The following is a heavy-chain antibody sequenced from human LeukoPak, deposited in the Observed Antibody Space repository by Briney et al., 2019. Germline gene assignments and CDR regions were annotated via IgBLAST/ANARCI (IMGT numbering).Heavy chain of an antibody. J-gene: IGHJ4*02. CDR3: ARAVITFGGVVAEGFDC. CDR2: IYYSGST. D-gene: IGHD3-16*02. Sequence: SETLSLTCTVSGGSFSSYYWSWIRQPPGKGLEWIGYIYYSGSTDYNPSLKSRVTISVDTSKNQFSLNLSSVTAAGTAVYYCARAVITFGGVVAEGFDCWGQGTLVTVSS. CDR1: GGSFSSYY. V-gene: IGHV4-59*01.